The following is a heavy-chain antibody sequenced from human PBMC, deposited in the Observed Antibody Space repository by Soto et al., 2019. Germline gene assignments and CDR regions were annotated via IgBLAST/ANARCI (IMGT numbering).Heavy chain of an antibody. CDR1: GGSISSGGYY. CDR3: ARNSLGVGDTAMYVSWFDP. J-gene: IGHJ5*02. CDR2: IYYSGST. D-gene: IGHD5-18*01. Sequence: PSETLSLTCTVSGGSISSGGYYWTWIRQHPGKELEWIGYIYYSGSTYYNPSLKSRVTISVDTSKNQFSLKLSSVTAADTAVYYCARNSLGVGDTAMYVSWFDPWGQGTLVTVSS. V-gene: IGHV4-31*03.